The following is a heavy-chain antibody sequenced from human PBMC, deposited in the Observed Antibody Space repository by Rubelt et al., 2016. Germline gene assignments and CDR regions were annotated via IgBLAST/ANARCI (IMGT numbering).Heavy chain of an antibody. CDR3: TRRSCSGGNCYSDF. J-gene: IGHJ4*02. V-gene: IGHV3-33*01. CDR1: RNYG. D-gene: IGHD2-15*01. Sequence: RNYGMHRVRQAPGKGLEWVALIYYDGSNKYCADSVKGRFAISRDNSKNTLYLQMNSLRAEDTAVYFCTRRSCSGGNCYSDFWGQGTLVTVSS. CDR2: IYYDGSNK.